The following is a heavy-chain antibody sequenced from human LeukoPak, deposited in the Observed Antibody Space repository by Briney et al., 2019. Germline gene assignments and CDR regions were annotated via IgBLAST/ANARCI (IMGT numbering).Heavy chain of an antibody. CDR2: IIPIFGTA. CDR1: GYTFTSYG. V-gene: IGHV1-69*05. Sequence: VASVKVSCKACGYTFTSYGISWVRQAPGQGLEWMGGIIPIFGTANYAQKFQGRVTITTDESTSTAYMELSSLRSEDTAVYYCARTYHYGSGSYYSSKSYYFDYWGQGTLVTVSS. D-gene: IGHD3-10*01. J-gene: IGHJ4*02. CDR3: ARTYHYGSGSYYSSKSYYFDY.